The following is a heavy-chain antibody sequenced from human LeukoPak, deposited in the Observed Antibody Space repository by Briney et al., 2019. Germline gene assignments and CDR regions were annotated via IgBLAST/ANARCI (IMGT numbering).Heavy chain of an antibody. CDR2: INPNDGGT. CDR1: GYTFTGYY. V-gene: IGHV1-2*02. D-gene: IGHD6-6*01. CDR3: ARDRRVHTSSAVDY. Sequence: ASVKVSCKASGYTFTGYYMHWVRQAPGQGLEWMGWINPNDGGTNYAQKFQGRVTLTRDTSISTAYMELSSLRSDDTAVYYCARDRRVHTSSAVDYWGQGTLVTVSS. J-gene: IGHJ4*02.